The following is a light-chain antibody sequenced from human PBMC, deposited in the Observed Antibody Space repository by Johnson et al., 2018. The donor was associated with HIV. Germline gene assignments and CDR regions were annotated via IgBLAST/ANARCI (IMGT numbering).Light chain of an antibody. CDR2: DNN. J-gene: IGLJ1*01. Sequence: QSFLTQPPSVSAAPGQKVTISCSGSSSNIGNNYVSWYQQLPGTAPKLLIYDNNKRPSGIPDRFSGSKSGTSATLGITGLQTGDEADYYCGTWDSSLSAYVVGTGTKVTVL. CDR3: GTWDSSLSAYV. V-gene: IGLV1-51*01. CDR1: SSNIGNNY.